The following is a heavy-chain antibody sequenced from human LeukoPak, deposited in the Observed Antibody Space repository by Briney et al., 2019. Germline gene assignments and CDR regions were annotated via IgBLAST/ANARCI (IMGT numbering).Heavy chain of an antibody. CDR1: GYSISSGYY. D-gene: IGHD1-26*01. J-gene: IGHJ4*02. Sequence: SETLSLTCTVSGYSISSGYYWGWIRQPPGKGLEWIGSIYHSGSTYYNPSLKSRVTIAIDTSKNQFSLKLSSVTAADTAVYYCAKDGGIYGWEPRRHDYWGQGTLVTVSS. CDR2: IYHSGST. CDR3: AKDGGIYGWEPRRHDY. V-gene: IGHV4-38-2*02.